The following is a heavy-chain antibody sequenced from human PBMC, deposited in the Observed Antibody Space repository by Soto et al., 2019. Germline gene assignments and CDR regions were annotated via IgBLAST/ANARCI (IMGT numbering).Heavy chain of an antibody. CDR2: IIPVFDTV. CDR1: GGLFSSYA. V-gene: IGHV1-69*13. D-gene: IGHD3-22*01. J-gene: IGHJ4*02. Sequence: VKVSCKDTGGLFSSYAVSWVRQAPGQGLEWMGGIIPVFDTVYYAQKFQGRVTITADESTNTAYMELSSLRSEDTAMYYCARGGSGYVWFNEFWGQGTLVTVSS. CDR3: ARGGSGYVWFNEF.